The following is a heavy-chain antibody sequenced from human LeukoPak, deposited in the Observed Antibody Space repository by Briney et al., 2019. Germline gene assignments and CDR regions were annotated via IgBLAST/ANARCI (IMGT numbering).Heavy chain of an antibody. J-gene: IGHJ6*03. CDR3: ARGDMYLGYYYMDV. Sequence: GGSLRLSCAASGFTFSSYWMHWVRQAPGKGLVWVSRINSDGSSTSYADSVKGRFTTSRDNAKNTLYLQMNSLRAEDTAVYYCARGDMYLGYYYMDVWGKGTTVTVSS. D-gene: IGHD2-15*01. CDR1: GFTFSSYW. V-gene: IGHV3-74*01. CDR2: INSDGSST.